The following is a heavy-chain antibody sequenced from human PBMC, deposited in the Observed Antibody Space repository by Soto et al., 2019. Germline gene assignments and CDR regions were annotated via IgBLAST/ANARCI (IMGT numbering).Heavy chain of an antibody. CDR1: GGTFSSYT. V-gene: IGHV1-69*02. CDR3: AGGIYSGHLRYYYYYSMDV. D-gene: IGHD5-12*01. Sequence: QVQLVQSGAEVKKPGSSVKVSCKASGGTFSSYTISWVRQAPGQGLEWMGRIIPILGIANYAQKFQGRVTVTADKSTSPAYMGLSSLRAEDTAVYYCAGGIYSGHLRYYYYYSMDVWGKGTTVTVSS. CDR2: IIPILGIA. J-gene: IGHJ6*03.